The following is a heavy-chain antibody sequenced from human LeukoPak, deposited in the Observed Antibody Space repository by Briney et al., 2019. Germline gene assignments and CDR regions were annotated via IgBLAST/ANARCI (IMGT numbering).Heavy chain of an antibody. CDR1: GFTFSSYA. CDR2: ISGSGGST. V-gene: IGHV3-23*01. CDR3: ARDCGGRFTSCSDY. Sequence: GGSLRLSCAASGFTFSSYAMSWVRHAPGKGLEWVSAISGSGGSTYYADSVKGRFTISRDNSKNTLYLQMNSLRAEDTAVYYCARDCGGRFTSCSDYWGQGTLVTVSS. D-gene: IGHD2-2*01. J-gene: IGHJ4*02.